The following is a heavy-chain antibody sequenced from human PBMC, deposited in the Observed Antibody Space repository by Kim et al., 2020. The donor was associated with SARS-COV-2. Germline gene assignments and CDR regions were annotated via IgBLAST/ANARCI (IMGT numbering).Heavy chain of an antibody. D-gene: IGHD3-3*01. CDR3: AREQTRGFFNY. CDR1: GYIFSSYY. J-gene: IGHJ4*02. V-gene: IGHV1-46*01. Sequence: ASVKVSCKASGYIFSSYYMHWVRQAPGQGLEWMGIISPSGDITIYAQKFQGRLTMTRDTSTSTLYMELSSLRSEDTAVYYCAREQTRGFFNYWSQGTLVTVSS. CDR2: ISPSGDIT.